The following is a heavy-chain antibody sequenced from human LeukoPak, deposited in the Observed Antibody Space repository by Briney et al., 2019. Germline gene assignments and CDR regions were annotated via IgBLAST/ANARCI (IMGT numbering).Heavy chain of an antibody. Sequence: PSGTLSLTCAVSGGSISSSNWWSWVRQPPGKGLEWIGEIYHSGSTNYNPSLKSRVTISVDKSKNQFSLKLSSVTAADTAVYYCARGIVGAPRYYYFDYWGQGTLVTVSS. CDR2: IYHSGST. D-gene: IGHD1-26*01. CDR3: ARGIVGAPRYYYFDY. V-gene: IGHV4-4*02. J-gene: IGHJ4*02. CDR1: GGSISSSNW.